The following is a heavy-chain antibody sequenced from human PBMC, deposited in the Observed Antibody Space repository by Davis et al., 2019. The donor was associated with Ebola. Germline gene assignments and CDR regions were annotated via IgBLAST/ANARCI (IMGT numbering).Heavy chain of an antibody. J-gene: IGHJ6*02. V-gene: IGHV6-1*01. CDR3: TRGWLRGAMDV. D-gene: IGHD5-24*01. CDR1: GDSVFGKNGA. Sequence: PSETLSLTCAISGDSVFGKNGAWNWIRQSPSRGLEWLGRTYYNSKWYTDYAVSVRGRITINPDTSKNQLSLHLNSVTPEDRGVYYYTRGWLRGAMDVWAQGTTVTVSS. CDR2: TYYNSKWYT.